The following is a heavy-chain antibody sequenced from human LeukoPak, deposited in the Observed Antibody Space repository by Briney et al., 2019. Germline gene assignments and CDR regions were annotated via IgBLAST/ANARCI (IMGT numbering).Heavy chain of an antibody. J-gene: IGHJ4*02. V-gene: IGHV3-21*01. CDR1: GFTFSSYS. Sequence: PGGSLRLSCAASGFTFSSYSMNWVRQAPGKGLEWVSSISSSSSYIYYADSVKGRFTISRDNAKNSLYLQMNSLRAEDTAVYYCARDLRGRYYFDYWGQGTLVTVSS. CDR3: ARDLRGRYYFDY. CDR2: ISSSSSYI.